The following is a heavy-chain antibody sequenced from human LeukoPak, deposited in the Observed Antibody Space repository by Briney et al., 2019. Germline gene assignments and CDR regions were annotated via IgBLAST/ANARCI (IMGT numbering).Heavy chain of an antibody. CDR1: GFTFSTYA. CDR2: ISNNGGST. J-gene: IGHJ4*02. D-gene: IGHD4-17*01. V-gene: IGHV3-64*01. Sequence: PGGSLRLSCAASGFTFSTYAMHWVRQAPGKGLEYVSAISNNGGSTYYANSVKGRFTISRDNSKNTLYLQMGSLRADDMAVYYCAREFYGDSDTYYFDYWGQGTLVTVSS. CDR3: AREFYGDSDTYYFDY.